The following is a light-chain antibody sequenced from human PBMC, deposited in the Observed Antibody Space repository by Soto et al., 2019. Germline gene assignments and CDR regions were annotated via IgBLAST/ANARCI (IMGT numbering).Light chain of an antibody. CDR2: LGS. CDR3: MQALQTPWT. CDR1: ESLLHSNGYNY. Sequence: DIVMTQSPLSLPVTPGEPASISCRSSESLLHSNGYNYLDWYLQKPGQSPQLLIFLGSNRAAGVPDRLSGSGSGTAVTLKISRVEAEDVGAYYCMQALQTPWTFGQGTKVDIK. V-gene: IGKV2-28*01. J-gene: IGKJ1*01.